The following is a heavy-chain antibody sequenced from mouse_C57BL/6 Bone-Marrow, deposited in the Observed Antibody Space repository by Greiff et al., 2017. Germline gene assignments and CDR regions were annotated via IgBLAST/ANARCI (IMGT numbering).Heavy chain of an antibody. CDR3: VGVSPYSGSTYWYCDV. D-gene: IGHD1-1*01. J-gene: IGHJ1*03. CDR1: GYTFTSYW. CDR2: IYPGSGST. V-gene: IGHV1-55*01. Sequence: QVQLQQPGAELVKPGASVKMSCKASGYTFTSYWITWVKQRPGQGLEWIGDIYPGSGSTNYNEKFKSKATLTVDPSSRTAYMQLSSLTSEDSAVYDCVGVSPYSGSTYWYCDVWCRGTTVTVSS.